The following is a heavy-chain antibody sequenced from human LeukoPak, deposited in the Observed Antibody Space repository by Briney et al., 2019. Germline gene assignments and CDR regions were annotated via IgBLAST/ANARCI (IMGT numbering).Heavy chain of an antibody. J-gene: IGHJ6*03. CDR3: ARVDFGMVRGVKLHPDYYMDV. Sequence: SQTLSLTCTVSGDSISSSRHYWSWIRQPAGKGLEWIGRIYPSGNTNYNPSLKSRVTISLDTSKNQFSLKLSSVTAADTAVYYCARVDFGMVRGVKLHPDYYMDVWGKGTTVTISS. D-gene: IGHD3-10*01. CDR2: IYPSGNT. V-gene: IGHV4-61*02. CDR1: GDSISSSRHY.